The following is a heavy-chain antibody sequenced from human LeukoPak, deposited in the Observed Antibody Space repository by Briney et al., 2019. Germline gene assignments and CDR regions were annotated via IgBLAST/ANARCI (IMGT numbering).Heavy chain of an antibody. CDR1: GFTFSSYG. V-gene: IGHV3-23*01. Sequence: PGGSLRLSCAASGFTFSSYGMSWVRLAPGKGLEWVSAIGGSGTSTYYADSVKGRFTISRDNSKNTLYLQMNSLRVEDTAVYYCAKLELATIFWGQGTLVTVSS. CDR3: AKLELATIF. CDR2: IGGSGTST. D-gene: IGHD5-24*01. J-gene: IGHJ4*02.